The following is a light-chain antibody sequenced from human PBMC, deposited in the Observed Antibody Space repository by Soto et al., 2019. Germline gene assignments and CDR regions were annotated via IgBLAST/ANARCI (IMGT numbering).Light chain of an antibody. CDR1: QSVSSSY. CDR3: QQDGSSRGT. CDR2: GAS. J-gene: IGKJ1*01. Sequence: EMVLTQSPGTLSLSPGERATLSCRASQSVSSSYLAWYQQKPGQAPRLLIYGASSRATGIPDRLSGSGSGTDFTVTISRLEPEDFAVYYCQQDGSSRGTFGQGTKVEIK. V-gene: IGKV3-20*01.